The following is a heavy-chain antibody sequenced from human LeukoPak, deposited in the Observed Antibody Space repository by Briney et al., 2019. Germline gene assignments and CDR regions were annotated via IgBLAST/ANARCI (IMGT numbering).Heavy chain of an antibody. CDR2: ISSSGSTI. V-gene: IGHV3-48*03. J-gene: IGHJ4*02. D-gene: IGHD5-18*01. CDR3: ASTAGYSYGFSWFDY. Sequence: PGGSLRLSCAASGFTFSSYEMNWVRQAPGKGLEWVSYISSSGSTIYYADSVKGRFTISRDNAKNSLYLQMNSLRAEDTAVYYCASTAGYSYGFSWFDYWGQGTLVTVSS. CDR1: GFTFSSYE.